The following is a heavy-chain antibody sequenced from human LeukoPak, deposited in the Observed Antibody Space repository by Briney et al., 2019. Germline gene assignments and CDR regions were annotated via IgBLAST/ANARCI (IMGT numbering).Heavy chain of an antibody. Sequence: PSETLSLTCTVSGGSISSYYWSWIRQPPGKGLEWIGYIYYGGSTNYNPSLKSRVTISVDTSKNQFSLKLSSVTAADTAVYYCARGVGATITPDFDYWGQGTLVTVSS. V-gene: IGHV4-59*01. J-gene: IGHJ4*02. CDR3: ARGVGATITPDFDY. CDR2: IYYGGST. CDR1: GGSISSYY. D-gene: IGHD1-26*01.